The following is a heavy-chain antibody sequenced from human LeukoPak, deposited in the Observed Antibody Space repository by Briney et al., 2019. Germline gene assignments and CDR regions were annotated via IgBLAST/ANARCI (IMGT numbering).Heavy chain of an antibody. D-gene: IGHD2-2*01. CDR2: IYYSGST. Sequence: PSETLSLTCTVSGGSISSSSYYWGWIRQPPGKGLEWIGSIYYSGSTYYNPSLKSQVTISVDTSKNQFSLKLSSVTAADTAVYYCARLYEDCSSTSCYGLLDYWGQGTLVTVSS. CDR1: GGSISSSSYY. J-gene: IGHJ4*02. CDR3: ARLYEDCSSTSCYGLLDY. V-gene: IGHV4-39*01.